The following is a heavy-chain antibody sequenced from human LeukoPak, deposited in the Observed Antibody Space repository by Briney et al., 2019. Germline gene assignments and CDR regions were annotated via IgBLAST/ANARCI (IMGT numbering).Heavy chain of an antibody. CDR1: GFTFSSYS. V-gene: IGHV3-21*01. J-gene: IGHJ4*02. CDR3: AREYCSSTSCYRFDY. Sequence: KTGGSLRLSCAASGFTFSSYSMNWVRQAPGKGLEWVSSISSSSSYIYYADSVKGRFTISRDNAKNSLYLQMNSLRAEDMAVYYCAREYCSSTSCYRFDYWGQGTLVTVSS. D-gene: IGHD2-2*01. CDR2: ISSSSSYI.